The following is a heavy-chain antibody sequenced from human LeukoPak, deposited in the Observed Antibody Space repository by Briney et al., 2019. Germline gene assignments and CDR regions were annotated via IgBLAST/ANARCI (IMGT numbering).Heavy chain of an antibody. CDR2: MNPNSGNT. Sequence: GASVKVSCKASGYTFTSYDINWVRQATGQGLEWMGWMNPNSGNTGYAQKFQGRVTMTRNTSISTAYMELSSLRSEDTAVYYCARGLRALWFGEYLDGMDVWGQGTTVTVSS. CDR1: GYTFTSYD. V-gene: IGHV1-8*01. D-gene: IGHD3-10*01. CDR3: ARGLRALWFGEYLDGMDV. J-gene: IGHJ6*02.